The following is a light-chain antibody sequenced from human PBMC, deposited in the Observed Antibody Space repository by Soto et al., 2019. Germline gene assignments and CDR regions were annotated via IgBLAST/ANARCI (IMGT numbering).Light chain of an antibody. CDR3: MQRRELPYT. CDR1: QSLLDSHDGNTY. J-gene: IGKJ2*01. Sequence: DIVMTQPLLSLPVTPGEPASISCRSSQSLLDSHDGNTYLDWYLQKPGQSPQLLLYTLSYRASRVPDRLSGGGSGSDFTLTVSTVEADAVGVYYCMQRRELPYTFGQGPKLES. CDR2: TLS. V-gene: IGKV2-40*01.